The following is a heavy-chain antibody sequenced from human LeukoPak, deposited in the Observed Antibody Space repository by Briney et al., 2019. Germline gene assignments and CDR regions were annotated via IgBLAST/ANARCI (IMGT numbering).Heavy chain of an antibody. CDR2: INPNSGGT. Sequence: ASVKVSCKASGYTFTGYYVHWVRQAPGQGLEWMGWINPNSGGTNYAQKFQGRVTMTRDTSISTAYMELSRLRSDDTAVYYCARDVGWNEYYYYYYYMDVWGKGTTVTVSS. J-gene: IGHJ6*03. V-gene: IGHV1-2*02. CDR1: GYTFTGYY. CDR3: ARDVGWNEYYYYYYYMDV. D-gene: IGHD1-1*01.